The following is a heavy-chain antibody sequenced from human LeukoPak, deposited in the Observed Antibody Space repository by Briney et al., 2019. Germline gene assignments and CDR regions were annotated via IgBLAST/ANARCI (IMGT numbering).Heavy chain of an antibody. Sequence: GASVKVSCKASGGTFSSYAISWVRQAPGQGLEWMGGIIPIFGTANYAQKFQGRVTITTDESTSTAYMELSSLRSEDTAVYYCAIPPPAIYSSSSSYYMDVWGKGTTVTVSS. CDR2: IIPIFGTA. D-gene: IGHD6-6*01. V-gene: IGHV1-69*05. CDR3: AIPPPAIYSSSSSYYMDV. J-gene: IGHJ6*03. CDR1: GGTFSSYA.